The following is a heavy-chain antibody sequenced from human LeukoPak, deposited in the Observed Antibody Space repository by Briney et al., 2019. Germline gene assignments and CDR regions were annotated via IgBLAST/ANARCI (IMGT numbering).Heavy chain of an antibody. D-gene: IGHD6-13*01. CDR3: ARTIIAAAGTNYFDY. J-gene: IGHJ4*02. V-gene: IGHV4-61*01. CDR2: IYYSGST. Sequence: TSETLSLTCAVSGYSISSDYYWGWIRQPPGKGLEWIGYIYYSGSTNYNPSLKSRVTISVDTSKNQFSLKLSSVTAADTAVYYCARTIIAAAGTNYFDYWGQGTLVTVSS. CDR1: GYSISSDYY.